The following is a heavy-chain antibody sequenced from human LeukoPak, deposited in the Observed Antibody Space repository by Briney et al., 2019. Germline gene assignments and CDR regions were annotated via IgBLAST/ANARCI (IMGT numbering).Heavy chain of an antibody. CDR3: ARDLRETTVVTGSYYYYYGMDV. CDR2: INPNSGGT. D-gene: IGHD4-23*01. Sequence: ASVKVSCKASGYTFTGYYMHWVRQAPGQGLEWMGWINPNSGGTNYAQKFQGRVTMTRDTSISTAYMELSRLRSDDTAVYYCARDLRETTVVTGSYYYYYGMDVWGQGTLVTVSS. J-gene: IGHJ6*02. V-gene: IGHV1-2*02. CDR1: GYTFTGYY.